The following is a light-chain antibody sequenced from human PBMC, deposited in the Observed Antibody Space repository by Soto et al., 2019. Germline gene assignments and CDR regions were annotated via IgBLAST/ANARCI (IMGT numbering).Light chain of an antibody. J-gene: IGLJ2*01. V-gene: IGLV2-14*01. CDR3: TSYTSSGTLVV. CDR1: SSDIGNYNY. CDR2: EVS. Sequence: QSALTQPASVSGSPGQSITISCTGTSSDIGNYNYVSWYQHHPGKAPKLMIYEVSHRPSGVSDRFSGSKSGNTASLTVSGLQAEDEANYFCTSYTSSGTLVVFGGGTKLTVL.